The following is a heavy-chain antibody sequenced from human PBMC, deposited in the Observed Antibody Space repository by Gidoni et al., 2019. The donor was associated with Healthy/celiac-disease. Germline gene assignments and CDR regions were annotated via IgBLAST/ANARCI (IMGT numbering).Heavy chain of an antibody. CDR2: INHSGST. CDR3: ARGGRYRFDY. V-gene: IGHV4-34*01. Sequence: QVQLPQWGAGLLKPSETLSLTCAVYGGSFSGYYWSWIRQPPGKGLEWIGEINHSGSTNYNPSRKSRVTISVDTSKNQFSLKLSAVTAADTAVYYCARGGRYRFDYWGQGTLVTVAS. D-gene: IGHD5-18*01. J-gene: IGHJ4*02. CDR1: GGSFSGYY.